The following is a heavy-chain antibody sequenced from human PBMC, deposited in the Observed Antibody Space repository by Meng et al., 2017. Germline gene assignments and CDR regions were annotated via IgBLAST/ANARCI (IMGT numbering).Heavy chain of an antibody. Sequence: ASVKVSCKASGYRFTSYSIGWVRQAPGQGLEWMGWISAYNGNTNYAQKLQGRVTMTTDTSTSTAYMELRSLRSDDTAVYYCARDYDILTTDAFDIWGQGTMVTVSS. J-gene: IGHJ3*02. D-gene: IGHD3-9*01. V-gene: IGHV1-18*01. CDR2: ISAYNGNT. CDR1: GYRFTSYS. CDR3: ARDYDILTTDAFDI.